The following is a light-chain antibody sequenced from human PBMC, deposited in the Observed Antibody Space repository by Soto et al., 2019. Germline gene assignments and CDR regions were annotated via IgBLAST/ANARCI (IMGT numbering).Light chain of an antibody. CDR2: GAS. Sequence: EIVLTQSPGTLSLSPGERATLSCRASQSVSSSFLAWYQQKPGQAPRLLIYGASSRATGIPDRFSGSGSGTDFTLTISTLEPEDFAVYYCQLFGSSPRYTFGQGTKLEIK. CDR3: QLFGSSPRYT. J-gene: IGKJ2*01. CDR1: QSVSSSF. V-gene: IGKV3-20*01.